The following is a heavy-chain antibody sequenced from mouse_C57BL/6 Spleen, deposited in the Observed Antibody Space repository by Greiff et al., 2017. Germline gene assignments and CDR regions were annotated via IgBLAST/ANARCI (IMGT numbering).Heavy chain of an antibody. J-gene: IGHJ3*01. CDR2: ISSGSSTI. CDR1: GFTFSDYG. V-gene: IGHV5-17*01. D-gene: IGHD2-4*01. CDR3: AREGPYDYDHFAY. Sequence: EVQLVESGGGLVKPGGSLKLSCAASGFTFSDYGMHWVRQAPEKGLEWVAYISSGSSTIYYADTVKGRFPISRDNAKNTLFLQMTSLRSEDTAMYYCAREGPYDYDHFAYWGQGTLVTVSA.